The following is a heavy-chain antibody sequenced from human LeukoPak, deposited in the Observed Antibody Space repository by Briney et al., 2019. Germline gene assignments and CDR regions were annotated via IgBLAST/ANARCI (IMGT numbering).Heavy chain of an antibody. D-gene: IGHD3-16*02. Sequence: SSKTLSLTCAVYGGSFSGYYWSWIRQPPGKGLEWIGEINHSGSTNYNPSLKSRVTISVDTSKNQFSLKLSSVTAADTAVYYCARLDKITFGGVIDYWGQGTLVTVSS. CDR2: INHSGST. J-gene: IGHJ4*02. CDR1: GGSFSGYY. CDR3: ARLDKITFGGVIDY. V-gene: IGHV4-34*01.